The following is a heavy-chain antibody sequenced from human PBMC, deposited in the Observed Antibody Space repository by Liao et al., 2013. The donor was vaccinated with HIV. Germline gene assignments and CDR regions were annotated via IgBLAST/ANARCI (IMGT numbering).Heavy chain of an antibody. J-gene: IGHJ5*02. V-gene: IGHV4-39*07. CDR1: GGSVTSSGYY. D-gene: IGHD1-26*01. Sequence: QLQLQESGPGLVKPSETLSLTCTVSGGSVTSSGYYWGWIRQPPGEGLAWIGSIYNSGSTYYNPSLKSRVTMSLDTSKNQFSLNLRSVIAADTAVYYYAARGAAYNWFDPWGQGTLVTVSS. CDR3: AARGAAYNWFDP. CDR2: IYNSGST.